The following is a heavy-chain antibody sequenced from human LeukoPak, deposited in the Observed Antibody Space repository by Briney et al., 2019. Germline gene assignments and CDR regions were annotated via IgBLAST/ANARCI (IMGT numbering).Heavy chain of an antibody. Sequence: SETLSLTCTVARGSIRSYYWSWIRQPPGKGLEWVGCNYYSGSTYYNPSLKGRVTISVDTSKNQFSLKLNSVTAADTAVYYCARAGEVDYYYYGMDVWGQGTTVTVS. D-gene: IGHD3-10*01. CDR2: NYYSGST. V-gene: IGHV4-59*01. CDR1: RGSIRSYY. CDR3: ARAGEVDYYYYGMDV. J-gene: IGHJ6*02.